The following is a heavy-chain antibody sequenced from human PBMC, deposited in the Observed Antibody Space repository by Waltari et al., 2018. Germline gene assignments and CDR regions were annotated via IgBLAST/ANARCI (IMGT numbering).Heavy chain of an antibody. Sequence: EPHLVESGGGLVKPGGSLRLSCEASGFMFSAYSMNWVRQAPGKGLEWVSSISASTSYIDYAASVEGRCTISRDNARNALFLQMNSLRAEDTAVYYWAKDNCGMDVWGQGTTVTVS. CDR1: GFMFSAYS. D-gene: IGHD2-21*01. CDR3: AKDNCGMDV. V-gene: IGHV3-21*01. J-gene: IGHJ6*02. CDR2: ISASTSYI.